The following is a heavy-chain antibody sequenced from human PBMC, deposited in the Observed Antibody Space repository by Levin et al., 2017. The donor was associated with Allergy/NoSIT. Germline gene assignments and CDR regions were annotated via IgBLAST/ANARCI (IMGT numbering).Heavy chain of an antibody. J-gene: IGHJ5*02. CDR1: GYSFTSFW. V-gene: IGHV5-51*01. CDR2: IFPSDSDT. CDR3: ARGDSDGSNSFDP. Sequence: GGSLRLSCQASGYSFTSFWFGWVRQRPGKGLEWMGLIFPSDSDTRVSPSFQGQIIMSVDKSISTAYLQWSSLKTSDTAMSYCARGDSDGSNSFDPWGQGTLVTVSP. D-gene: IGHD2-21*01.